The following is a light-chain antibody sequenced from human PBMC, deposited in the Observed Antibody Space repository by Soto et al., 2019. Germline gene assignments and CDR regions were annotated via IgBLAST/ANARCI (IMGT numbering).Light chain of an antibody. CDR3: QQYESTPPT. CDR2: WAS. Sequence: DIVMTQSPDSLAVSLVERATINCKSSQSVLYSSNNKNYLAWYQQRPGQPPQLLIYWASTRETGVPDRFSGSGSGTDFTLTITSLQTEDVAVYYCQQYESTPPTFGQGTKLEIK. V-gene: IGKV4-1*01. J-gene: IGKJ2*01. CDR1: QSVLYSSNNKNY.